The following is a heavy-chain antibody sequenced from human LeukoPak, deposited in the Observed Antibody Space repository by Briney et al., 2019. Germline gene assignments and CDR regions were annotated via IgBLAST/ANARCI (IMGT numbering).Heavy chain of an antibody. Sequence: PSETLSLTCNVSGGSVSNYRYYWGWIRQPPGKGLEWIGRLYYTGSTYHNPSLGGRVATSVDTSKNQTSLRLSSVTAADTAVYYCARHAGMTMASLFFDYWGQGTLVTVSS. CDR3: ARHAGMTMASLFFDY. V-gene: IGHV4-39*01. J-gene: IGHJ4*02. CDR2: LYYTGST. CDR1: GGSVSNYRYY. D-gene: IGHD4/OR15-4a*01.